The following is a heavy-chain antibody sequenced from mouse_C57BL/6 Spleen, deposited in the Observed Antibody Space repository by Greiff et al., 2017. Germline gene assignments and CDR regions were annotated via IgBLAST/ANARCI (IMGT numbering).Heavy chain of an antibody. CDR3: ARSYEYFDV. CDR1: GFTFTDYY. J-gene: IGHJ1*03. D-gene: IGHD1-1*01. CDR2: IRNKANGYTT. V-gene: IGHV7-3*01. Sequence: EVKLMESGGGLVQPGGSLSLSCAASGFTFTDYYMSWVRQPPGKALEWLGFIRNKANGYTTEYSASVKGRFTISRDNSQSILYLQMNALRAEDSATYYCARSYEYFDVWGTGTTVTVSS.